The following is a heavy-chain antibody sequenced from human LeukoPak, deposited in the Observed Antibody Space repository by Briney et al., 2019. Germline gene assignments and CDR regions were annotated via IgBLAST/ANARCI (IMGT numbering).Heavy chain of an antibody. D-gene: IGHD3-9*01. Sequence: PSETLSLTCTVSGGSISSSSYYWGWIRQPPGKGLEWIGSIYYSGSTYYNPSLKSRVTISVDTSKNQFSLKLSSVTAADTAVYYCARDGDVLRYFDWSLYFDYWGQGTLVTVSS. CDR3: ARDGDVLRYFDWSLYFDY. V-gene: IGHV4-39*07. J-gene: IGHJ4*02. CDR1: GGSISSSSYY. CDR2: IYYSGST.